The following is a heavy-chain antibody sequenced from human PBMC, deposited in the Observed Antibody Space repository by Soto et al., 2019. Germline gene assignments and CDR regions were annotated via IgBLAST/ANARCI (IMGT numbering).Heavy chain of an antibody. D-gene: IGHD2-2*01. CDR2: ISAYNGNT. V-gene: IGHV1-18*01. CDR1: GYTFTSYG. Sequence: AASVKVSCKSSGYTFTSYGISWVRQAPGQGLEWMGWISAYNGNTNYAQKLQGRVTMTTDTSTSTAYMELRRLRSEDTAVYYCARLSLFCSSTSCYYLDDDYWG. J-gene: IGHJ4*01. CDR3: ARLSLFCSSTSCYYLDDDY.